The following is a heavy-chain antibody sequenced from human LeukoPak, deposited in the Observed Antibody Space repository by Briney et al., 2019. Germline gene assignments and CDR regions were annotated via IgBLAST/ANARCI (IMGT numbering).Heavy chain of an antibody. D-gene: IGHD5-18*01. Sequence: KSSETLSLTCAVSDYSISSAHYWGWIRQPPGKGLEWIGSIYHSGNTYYNPSVESRVTKSVDTSKNHFSLKLSSVTAADTAVYYCARVVQLALVAGDYFDFWGQGTLVTVSS. J-gene: IGHJ4*02. CDR3: ARVVQLALVAGDYFDF. V-gene: IGHV4-38-2*01. CDR1: DYSISSAHY. CDR2: IYHSGNT.